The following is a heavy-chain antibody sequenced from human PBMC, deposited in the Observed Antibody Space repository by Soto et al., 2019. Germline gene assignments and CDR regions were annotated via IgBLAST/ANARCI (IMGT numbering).Heavy chain of an antibody. CDR1: DGSISTYDW. CDR2: MFHSGGA. D-gene: IGHD3-3*01. CDR3: ATGNVDSMLEY. Sequence: QVQLHESGPGLVKPSETLSLTCVVSDGSISTYDWWTWVRQPPGKGLEWIGKMFHSGGADYSPSLKSRVTIAADSSTNHFSLRLTAVTAADTAVYYCATGNVDSMLEYWGQGNQVAVSS. J-gene: IGHJ4*02. V-gene: IGHV4-4*02.